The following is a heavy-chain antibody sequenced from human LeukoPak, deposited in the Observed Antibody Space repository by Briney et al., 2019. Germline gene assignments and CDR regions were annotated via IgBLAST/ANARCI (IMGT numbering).Heavy chain of an antibody. V-gene: IGHV3-74*01. CDR2: IDTDGSST. Sequence: GGSLRLSCAASGFTFSSYWMHWVRQAPGKGLVWVSRIDTDGSSTSYADSVKGRFTISRDNAKNTLYLQMNSLRAEDTAVYHCARGSSTSCFYWGQGTLVTVSS. J-gene: IGHJ4*02. CDR1: GFTFSSYW. CDR3: ARGSSTSCFY. D-gene: IGHD2-2*01.